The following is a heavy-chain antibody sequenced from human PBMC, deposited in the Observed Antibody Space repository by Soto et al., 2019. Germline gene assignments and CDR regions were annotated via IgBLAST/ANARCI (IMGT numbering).Heavy chain of an antibody. Sequence: GGSLRLSCAASGFTFSSYAMSWVRQAPGKGLEWVSAISGSGGSTYYADSVKGRVTMTEDTSTDTAYMELSSLRSEDTAVYYCASRLGHFKHWGQGTLVTVSS. CDR2: ISGSGGST. D-gene: IGHD3-9*01. J-gene: IGHJ1*01. CDR1: GFTFSSYA. CDR3: ASRLGHFKH. V-gene: IGHV3-23*01.